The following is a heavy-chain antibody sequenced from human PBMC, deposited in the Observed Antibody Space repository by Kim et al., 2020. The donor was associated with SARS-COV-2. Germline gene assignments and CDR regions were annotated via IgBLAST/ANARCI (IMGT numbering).Heavy chain of an antibody. Sequence: GGSLRLSCAASGFTFTTYNMNWVRQAPGKGLEWISYISVTDAKYYADSVKGRFTISRDYAKNSLDLQMNSLRDEDTAVYYCARDWNWGIDVWGQGTLVTVSS. D-gene: IGHD7-27*01. CDR3: ARDWNWGIDV. CDR1: GFTFTTYN. J-gene: IGHJ4*02. CDR2: ISVTDAK. V-gene: IGHV3-48*02.